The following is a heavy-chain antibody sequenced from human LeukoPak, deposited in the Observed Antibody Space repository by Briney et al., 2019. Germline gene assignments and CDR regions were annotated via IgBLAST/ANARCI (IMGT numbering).Heavy chain of an antibody. D-gene: IGHD3-10*01. J-gene: IGHJ3*02. CDR1: GGTFSSYA. CDR3: ARDSGDYYGSWSYGMTFAFDI. Sequence: SVKVSCKASGGTFSSYAISWVRQAPGQGLEWMGRIIPILGIANYAQKFQGRVTITADKSTSTAYMELSSLRSEDTAVYYCARDSGDYYGSWSYGMTFAFDIWRQGTMVTVSS. CDR2: IIPILGIA. V-gene: IGHV1-69*04.